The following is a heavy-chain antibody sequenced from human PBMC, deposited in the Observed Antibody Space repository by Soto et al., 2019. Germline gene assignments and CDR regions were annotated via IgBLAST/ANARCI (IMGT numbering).Heavy chain of an antibody. Sequence: ASVKVSCKASGYTFTSYYMHWVRQAPGQGLEWMGIINPSGGSTSYAQKFQGRVTMTRDTSTSTVYMELSSLRSEDTAVYYCARDVPGIAVAGGRDYGMDVWRQGTTVTVSS. CDR1: GYTFTSYY. CDR3: ARDVPGIAVAGGRDYGMDV. V-gene: IGHV1-46*01. D-gene: IGHD6-19*01. CDR2: INPSGGST. J-gene: IGHJ6*02.